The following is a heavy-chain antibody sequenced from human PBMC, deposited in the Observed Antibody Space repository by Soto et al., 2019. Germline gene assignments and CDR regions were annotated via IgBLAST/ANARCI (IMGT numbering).Heavy chain of an antibody. Sequence: ASVEVSCKASGYTFDSYAMHWVRQAPGQRLEWMGWINAGNGNTKYSQKFQGRVTITRDTSASTAYMELSSLRSEDTAVYYCARTTGVANFDYWGQGTLVTVSS. V-gene: IGHV1-3*01. CDR2: INAGNGNT. CDR3: ARTTGVANFDY. D-gene: IGHD3-3*01. J-gene: IGHJ4*02. CDR1: GYTFDSYA.